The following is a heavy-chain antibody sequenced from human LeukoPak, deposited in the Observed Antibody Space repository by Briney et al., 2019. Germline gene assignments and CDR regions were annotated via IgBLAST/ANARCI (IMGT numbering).Heavy chain of an antibody. CDR2: ISGSGGST. J-gene: IGHJ4*02. V-gene: IGHV3-23*01. Sequence: PGGSLGLSCAASGFTFSSYAMSWVRQAPGKGLEWVSAISGSGGSTYYADSVKGRFTISRDNSKNTLYLQMNSLRAEDTAVYYCAKMHGYSYGYAYYFDYWGQGTLVTVSS. CDR3: AKMHGYSYGYAYYFDY. CDR1: GFTFSSYA. D-gene: IGHD5-18*01.